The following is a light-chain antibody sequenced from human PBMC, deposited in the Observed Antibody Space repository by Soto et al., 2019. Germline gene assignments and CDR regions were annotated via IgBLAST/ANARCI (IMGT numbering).Light chain of an antibody. V-gene: IGKV3-15*01. CDR1: QSVGSN. CDR2: GAS. J-gene: IGKJ3*01. Sequence: ERVMTQSPATLSVSPGERATLSCGASQSVGSNLAWYQQKPGQAPRLLIFGASSRATGVPARFSGSGSGTEFTLTINSLQSEDFAVYFCLQYDNLPLTFGPGTKVDIK. CDR3: LQYDNLPLT.